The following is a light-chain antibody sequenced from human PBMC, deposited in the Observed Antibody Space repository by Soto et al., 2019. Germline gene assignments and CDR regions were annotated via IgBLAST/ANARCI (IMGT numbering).Light chain of an antibody. CDR1: QYINTR. J-gene: IGKJ1*01. Sequence: EIVLTQSPATLSSFPGDRVSLSCRASQYINTRLAGYHHRPGQAPRLLIYQTSLRAAGIPAGFSASGSGTDFTLTISDVQPEDFALYYCHQRQSWPRTFGQGTKVDI. V-gene: IGKV3-11*01. CDR3: HQRQSWPRT. CDR2: QTS.